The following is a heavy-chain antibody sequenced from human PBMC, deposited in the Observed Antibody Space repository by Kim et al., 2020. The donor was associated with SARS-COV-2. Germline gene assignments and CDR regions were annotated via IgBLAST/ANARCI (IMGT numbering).Heavy chain of an antibody. J-gene: IGHJ4*02. D-gene: IGHD3-16*01. CDR1: GFTFSDSS. Sequence: GGSLRLSCAASGFTFSDSSMNWVRQAPGKGLEGVSFISGSSNSIQYADSVKGRFTISRDNAKNSLYLQMNSLRAEDTAVYFCARTFGDWGQGTLVTVSS. V-gene: IGHV3-21*06. CDR3: ARTFGD. CDR2: ISGSSNSI.